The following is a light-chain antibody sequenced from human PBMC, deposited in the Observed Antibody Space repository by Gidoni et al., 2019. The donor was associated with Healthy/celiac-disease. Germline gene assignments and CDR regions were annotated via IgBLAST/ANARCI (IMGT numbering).Light chain of an antibody. CDR1: QSVSSY. J-gene: IGKJ2*01. V-gene: IGKV3-11*01. CDR2: DAS. Sequence: EIVFTPSPATLSLSPGDRATLSCRASQSVSSYLAWYQQKPGQAPRLLIYDASNRATGIPARFSGSGSGTDFTLTISSLEPEDFAVYYCQQRSNWPPYTFGQGTKLEIK. CDR3: QQRSNWPPYT.